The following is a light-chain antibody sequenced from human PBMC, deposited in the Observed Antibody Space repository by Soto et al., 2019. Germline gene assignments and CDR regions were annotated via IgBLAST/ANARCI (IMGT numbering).Light chain of an antibody. J-gene: IGKJ1*01. CDR3: QQYGSSPPG. CDR1: QSVSSSY. Sequence: EIVLTQSPGTLSLSPGERATLSCRASQSVSSSYLAWYQQKPGQAPRLLIYGASSRATGIPDRFSGSGSGTGFTLAISRLEPEDFAVYYCQQYGSSPPGFGQGTKVEIK. V-gene: IGKV3-20*01. CDR2: GAS.